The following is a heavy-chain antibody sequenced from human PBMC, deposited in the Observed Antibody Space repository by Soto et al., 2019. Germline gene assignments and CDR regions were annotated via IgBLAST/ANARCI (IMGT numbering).Heavy chain of an antibody. V-gene: IGHV4-4*07. CDR1: GGSMSSYY. D-gene: IGHD3-3*01. Sequence: SETLSLTCTVSGGSMSSYYWTWIRQPAGKGLEWIGRVYSSGGTHYNPSLKSRVTISIDTSKNQFSLRLLSVTDADTAVYFCARGQRFSDWFDPWGQGTLVTVSS. J-gene: IGHJ5*02. CDR2: VYSSGGT. CDR3: ARGQRFSDWFDP.